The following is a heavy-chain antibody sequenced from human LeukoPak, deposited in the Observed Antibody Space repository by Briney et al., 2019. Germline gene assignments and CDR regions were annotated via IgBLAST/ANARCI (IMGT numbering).Heavy chain of an antibody. V-gene: IGHV4-59*01. CDR2: IYYSGST. CDR3: AKGAASLGAFDI. J-gene: IGHJ3*02. Sequence: SETLSLTCTVSGGSISSYYWSWIRQPPGKGMEWIGYIYYSGSTNYNPSLKSRVTISVDTSKNQFSLKLSSVTAADTAVYYCAKGAASLGAFDIWGQGTMVTVSS. D-gene: IGHD7-27*01. CDR1: GGSISSYY.